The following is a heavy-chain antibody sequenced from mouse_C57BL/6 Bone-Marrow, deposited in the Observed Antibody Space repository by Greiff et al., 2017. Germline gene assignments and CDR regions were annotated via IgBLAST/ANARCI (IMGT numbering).Heavy chain of an antibody. Sequence: QVQLQQPGAELVKPGASVKLSCKASGYTFTSYWMHWVKQRPGQGLVWSGMIHPNSGSTNYNEKFKSKATLTVDKSSSTAYMQLSSLTSEDSAVYYCAREIQRSYDYWGQGTTLTVSS. J-gene: IGHJ2*01. CDR1: GYTFTSYW. D-gene: IGHD1-1*01. CDR3: AREIQRSYDY. CDR2: IHPNSGST. V-gene: IGHV1-64*01.